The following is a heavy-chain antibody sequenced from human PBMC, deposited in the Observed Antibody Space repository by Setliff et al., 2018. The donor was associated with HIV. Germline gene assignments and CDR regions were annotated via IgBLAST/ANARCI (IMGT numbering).Heavy chain of an antibody. CDR2: IYPYDSDT. J-gene: IGHJ3*02. V-gene: IGHV5-51*01. CDR3: ARRPYYDSWSGHQALDI. Sequence: GESLKISCKGSGYSFTTYWIGWVRQMPGKGLEWMGIIYPYDSDTRYSPSFQGQVTISADKSISTAYVQWSGLKASDTAMYYCARRPYYDSWSGHQALDIWGQGTMVTVSS. CDR1: GYSFTTYW. D-gene: IGHD3-3*01.